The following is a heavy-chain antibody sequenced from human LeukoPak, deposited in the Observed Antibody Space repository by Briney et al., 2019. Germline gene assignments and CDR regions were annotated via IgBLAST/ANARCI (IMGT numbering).Heavy chain of an antibody. D-gene: IGHD3-22*01. J-gene: IGHJ4*02. Sequence: SEALSLTCTVSGDSISSSYWSWIRQPPGKRLEWVGYVHYTGKANYNPSLNNRATISVDMSKNQFSLTLTSVTVADTAMYYCARGYYDRSGSSNPFDSWGQGTLVTVSA. CDR3: ARGYYDRSGSSNPFDS. V-gene: IGHV4-59*01. CDR1: GDSISSSY. CDR2: VHYTGKA.